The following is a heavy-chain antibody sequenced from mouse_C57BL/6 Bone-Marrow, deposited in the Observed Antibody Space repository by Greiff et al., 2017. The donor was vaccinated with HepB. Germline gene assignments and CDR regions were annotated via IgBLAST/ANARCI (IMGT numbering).Heavy chain of an antibody. CDR2: ISSGGSYT. D-gene: IGHD2-3*01. Sequence: EVKRVESGGDLVKPGGSLKLSCAASGFTFSSYGMSWVRQTPDKRLEWVATISSGGSYTYYPDSVKGRFTISRDNAKNTLYLQMSSLKSEDTAMYYCARLGGYYHYWGQGTTLTVSS. J-gene: IGHJ2*01. V-gene: IGHV5-6*01. CDR3: ARLGGYYHY. CDR1: GFTFSSYG.